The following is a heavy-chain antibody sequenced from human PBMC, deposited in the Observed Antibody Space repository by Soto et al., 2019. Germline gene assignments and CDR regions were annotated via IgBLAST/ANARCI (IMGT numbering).Heavy chain of an antibody. D-gene: IGHD3-3*01. Sequence: ASVKVSCKASGYTFTNYYMHWVRQAPGQGLEWMGIINPSGGSTSYAQKFQGRVTMTRDTSTSTVYIELSSLKSEDTAVYYCTRRNHLEWLLSFDYWGQGTLVTVSS. CDR1: GYTFTNYY. J-gene: IGHJ4*02. CDR3: TRRNHLEWLLSFDY. V-gene: IGHV1-46*03. CDR2: INPSGGST.